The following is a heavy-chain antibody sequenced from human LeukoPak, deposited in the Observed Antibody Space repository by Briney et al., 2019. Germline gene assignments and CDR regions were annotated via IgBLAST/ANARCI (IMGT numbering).Heavy chain of an antibody. CDR1: GGSISSSNW. Sequence: SETLSLTCAVSGGSISSSNWWSWVRQPPGKGLEWIGEIYHSGSTNYNPSLKSRVAISVDTSKNQFSLKLSSVTAADTAVYYCARGRYYYGSGSSHKGRAFDIWGQGTMVTVSS. CDR3: ARGRYYYGSGSSHKGRAFDI. V-gene: IGHV4-4*02. D-gene: IGHD3-10*01. J-gene: IGHJ3*02. CDR2: IYHSGST.